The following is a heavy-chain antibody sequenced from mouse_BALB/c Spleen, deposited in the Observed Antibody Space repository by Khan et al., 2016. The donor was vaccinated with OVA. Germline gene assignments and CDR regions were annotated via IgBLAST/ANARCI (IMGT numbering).Heavy chain of an antibody. CDR3: ARRGLRWDCDY. Sequence: QVQLQQSGAELAKPGASVKMSCKASGYNFLNYWILWVKQRPGQGLEWIGYINPRTGSTEYNQNFQDKATLTADKSSRTAYMQLSSLTSEDSAVYYCARRGLRWDCDYWGKGTTLTVSA. D-gene: IGHD1-1*01. CDR2: INPRTGST. V-gene: IGHV1-7*01. J-gene: IGHJ2*01. CDR1: GYNFLNYW.